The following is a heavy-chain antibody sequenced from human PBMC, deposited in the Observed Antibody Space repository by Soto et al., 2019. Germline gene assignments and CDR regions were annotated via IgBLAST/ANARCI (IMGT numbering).Heavy chain of an antibody. CDR1: GVTFISYG. V-gene: IGHV3-30*18. CDR2: ISYDGSNK. D-gene: IGHD2-15*01. CDR3: AKGPAVVVAATDPYYFDY. Sequence: GGSLRLSCAASGVTFISYGMHWVRQAPGKGLEWVAVISYDGSNKYYADSVKGRFTISRDNSKNTLYLQMNSLRAEDTAVYYCAKGPAVVVAATDPYYFDYWGQGTLVTVSS. J-gene: IGHJ4*02.